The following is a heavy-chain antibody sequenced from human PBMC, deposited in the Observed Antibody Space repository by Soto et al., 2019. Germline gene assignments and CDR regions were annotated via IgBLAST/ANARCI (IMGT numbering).Heavy chain of an antibody. Sequence: QVQLEESGPGLVKPSQTLSLTCSVSGASINTDDYYLTWIRQSPGKGLEWLGHIHYRGSTFYSPSLTSRLTMSLDASRSQFSMRLTSVTAADTAVYYCTRASAYCGRTNCYPFDFWGQGILVTVTA. CDR2: IHYRGST. CDR1: GASINTDDYY. D-gene: IGHD2-2*01. CDR3: TRASAYCGRTNCYPFDF. J-gene: IGHJ4*02. V-gene: IGHV4-30-4*01.